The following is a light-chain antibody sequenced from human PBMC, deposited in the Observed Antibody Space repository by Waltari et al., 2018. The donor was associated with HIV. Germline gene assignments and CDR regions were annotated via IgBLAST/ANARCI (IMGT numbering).Light chain of an antibody. J-gene: IGLJ3*02. CDR1: SSAFGFDNY. CDR3: TSYTTTATLV. CDR2: RVK. V-gene: IGLV2-14*03. Sequence: QSVLTQPASVSGSPGQSVTISCTGTSSAFGFDNYVSWYQQHPGKVPNNILYRVKSRPSVVSDRFSGSKSGNTASLTISGLQSEDEADYYCTSYTTTATLVFGGGTKLTVL.